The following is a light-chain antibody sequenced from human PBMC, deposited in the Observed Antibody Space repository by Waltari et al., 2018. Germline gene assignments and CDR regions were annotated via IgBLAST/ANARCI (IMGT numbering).Light chain of an antibody. V-gene: IGLV1-44*01. Sequence: QSVLTQPPSASGTPGQRVTISCSGSNSNLGSNPVNWYQQLPGTAPKLRIYSNNQRPSGVPDRFSGSKSGTSASLAISGLQSEDEAHYYCSSWGGSLAGVVFGGGTKLTVL. CDR3: SSWGGSLAGVV. J-gene: IGLJ2*01. CDR1: NSNLGSNP. CDR2: SNN.